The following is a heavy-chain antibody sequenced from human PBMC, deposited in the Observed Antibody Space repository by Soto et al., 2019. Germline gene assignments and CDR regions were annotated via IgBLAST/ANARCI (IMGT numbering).Heavy chain of an antibody. J-gene: IGHJ6*02. Sequence: QPGGSLRLSGAASGFTFGTTDMSWVRQAPGEGLEWVSTIDGSGGITYYVDSVKGRFTISREDDKNSVYLQMNSLGAGDTAVYYCARAYYDSSGYPVGGMDVWGQGTMVTVSS. V-gene: IGHV3-23*05. CDR3: ARAYYDSSGYPVGGMDV. D-gene: IGHD3-22*01. CDR1: GFTFGTTD. CDR2: IDGSGGIT.